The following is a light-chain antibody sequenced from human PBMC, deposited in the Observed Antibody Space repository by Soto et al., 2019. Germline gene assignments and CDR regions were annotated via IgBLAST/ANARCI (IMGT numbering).Light chain of an antibody. V-gene: IGLV1-47*01. CDR2: RNY. CDR3: AAWDDSLSGVV. Sequence: QSVLTQPPSASGTPGQRVTISCSGSSSNIGSNTVNWYQQLPGTAPKLLIYRNYQRPSGVPDRFSGSKSGTSASLAISGLRSEDEADYYCAAWDDSLSGVVFGGGTKLTVL. J-gene: IGLJ3*02. CDR1: SSNIGSNT.